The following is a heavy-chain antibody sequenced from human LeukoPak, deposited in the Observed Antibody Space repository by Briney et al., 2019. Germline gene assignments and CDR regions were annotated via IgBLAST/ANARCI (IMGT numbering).Heavy chain of an antibody. J-gene: IGHJ5*02. V-gene: IGHV3-33*01. CDR2: IWYDGSNK. CDR1: GFTFSSYG. CDR3: ARAVVPAAWGANWFDP. Sequence: GGSLRLSCAASGFTFSSYGMPWVRQAPGKGLEWVAVIWYDGSNKYYADSVKGRFTISRDNSKNTLYLQMNSLRAEDTAVYYCARAVVPAAWGANWFDPWGQGTLVTVSS. D-gene: IGHD2-2*01.